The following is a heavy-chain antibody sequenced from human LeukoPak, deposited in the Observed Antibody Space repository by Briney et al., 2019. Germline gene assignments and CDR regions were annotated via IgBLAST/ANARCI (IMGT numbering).Heavy chain of an antibody. D-gene: IGHD3-3*02. CDR3: ARVEFLEWLLVXXXGMDV. Sequence: GGSLRLSCAASGFTVSSNYMSWVRQAPGKGLEWVSVIYSGGSTYYADSVKGRFTISRDNSKNTLYLQMNSLRAEDTAVYYCARVEFLEWLLVXXXGMDVWGQGTTVTVSS. J-gene: IGHJ6*02. CDR2: IYSGGST. CDR1: GFTVSSNY. V-gene: IGHV3-66*01.